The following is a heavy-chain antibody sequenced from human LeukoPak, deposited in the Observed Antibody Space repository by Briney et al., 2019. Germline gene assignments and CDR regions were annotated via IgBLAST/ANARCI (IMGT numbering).Heavy chain of an antibody. D-gene: IGHD3-22*01. CDR3: AKDTSYDSSGYYYGVDY. CDR1: GFTFDDYA. J-gene: IGHJ4*02. V-gene: IGHV3-43*02. CDR2: ISGDGGST. Sequence: GGSLRLSCAASGFTFDDYAMHWVRQAPGKGLEWVSPISGDGGSTYYADSVKGRFTISRDNSKNSLYLQMNSLRTEDTALYYCAKDTSYDSSGYYYGVDYWGQGTLVAVSS.